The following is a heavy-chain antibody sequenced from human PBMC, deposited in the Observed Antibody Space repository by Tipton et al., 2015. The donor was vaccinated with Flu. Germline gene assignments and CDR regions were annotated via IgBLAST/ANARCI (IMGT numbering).Heavy chain of an antibody. CDR1: GYSISSGYY. Sequence: TLSLTCTVSGYSISSGYYWGWIRQPPGKGLEWIGSIYHSGSTYYNPSLKSRVTISVDTSKNQFSLKLSSVTAADTAVYYCARRPGQPPHYDYYYGMDVWGQGTTVTVSS. CDR3: ARRPGQPPHYDYYYGMDV. D-gene: IGHD3-10*01. CDR2: IYHSGST. J-gene: IGHJ6*02. V-gene: IGHV4-38-2*02.